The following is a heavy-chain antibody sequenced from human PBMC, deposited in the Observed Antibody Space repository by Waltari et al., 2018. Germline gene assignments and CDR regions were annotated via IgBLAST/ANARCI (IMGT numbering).Heavy chain of an antibody. D-gene: IGHD3-22*01. Sequence: QVQLQKSGPGLVKPSETLSLTCAVSGYSISSGYYWGWIRQPPGKGLEWIGSIYHSGSTYYNPALKSRVTISVDTSKNQFSLKLSSVTAADTAVDYCARVTYYYDSSGYSKGAFDIWGQGTMVTVSS. CDR2: IYHSGST. CDR1: GYSISSGYY. V-gene: IGHV4-38-2*01. CDR3: ARVTYYYDSSGYSKGAFDI. J-gene: IGHJ3*02.